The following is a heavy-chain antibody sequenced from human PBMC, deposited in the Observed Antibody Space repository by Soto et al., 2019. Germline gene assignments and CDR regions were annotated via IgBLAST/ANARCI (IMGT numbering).Heavy chain of an antibody. CDR3: ASGPDSYDISGYFEP. J-gene: IGHJ5*02. CDR2: MSYSGPN. Sequence: SETLSLTCTVSGGSISSGGYFWSWIRQRPGKGLEWIGYMSYSGPNHYNPPLKSRATISVDTPENQFFLKLSSVTAADTAVYFCASGPDSYDISGYFEPWDQGTLVTVSS. V-gene: IGHV4-31*03. CDR1: GGSISSGGYF. D-gene: IGHD3-22*01.